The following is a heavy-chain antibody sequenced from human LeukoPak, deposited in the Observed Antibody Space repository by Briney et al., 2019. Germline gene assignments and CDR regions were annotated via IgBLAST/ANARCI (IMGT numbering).Heavy chain of an antibody. CDR3: AREEKEGDYDY. Sequence: ASVKVSCKASGYTFTDYYMHWVRQAPGQGLEWMGWINLNSGGTKYAQKFQGRVTMTRDTSIRSAYMELSRLNSDDTAVYYCAREEKEGDYDYWGQGTLVTVSS. D-gene: IGHD4-17*01. V-gene: IGHV1-2*02. CDR1: GYTFTDYY. J-gene: IGHJ4*02. CDR2: INLNSGGT.